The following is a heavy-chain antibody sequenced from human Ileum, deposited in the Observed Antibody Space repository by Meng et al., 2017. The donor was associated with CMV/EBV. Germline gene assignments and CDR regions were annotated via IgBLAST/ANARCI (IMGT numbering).Heavy chain of an antibody. CDR3: ARELLGYYYGSGRKMDY. CDR2: IKQDGSEK. D-gene: IGHD3-10*01. J-gene: IGHJ4*02. V-gene: IGHV3-7*01. CDR1: GFTFSSYW. Sequence: GGSLRLSCAAFGFTFSSYWMSWVRQAPGKGLEWVANIKQDGSEKYYVDSVKGRFTISRDNAKNSLYLQMNSLRAEDTAVYYCARELLGYYYGSGRKMDYWGQGTLVTVSS.